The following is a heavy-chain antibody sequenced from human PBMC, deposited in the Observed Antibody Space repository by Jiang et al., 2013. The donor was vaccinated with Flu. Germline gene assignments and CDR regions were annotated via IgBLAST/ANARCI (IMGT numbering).Heavy chain of an antibody. V-gene: IGHV1-46*01. D-gene: IGHD5-24*01. CDR2: INPSGGST. J-gene: IGHJ4*02. Sequence: SGAEVKKPGASVKVSCKASGYTFTSYYMHWVRQAPGQGLEWMGIINPSGGSTSYAQKFQGRVTMTRDTSTSTVYMELSSLRSEDTAVYYCARNIGDGYNAIYYFDYWGQGTLVTVSS. CDR1: GYTFTSYY. CDR3: ARNIGDGYNAIYYFDY.